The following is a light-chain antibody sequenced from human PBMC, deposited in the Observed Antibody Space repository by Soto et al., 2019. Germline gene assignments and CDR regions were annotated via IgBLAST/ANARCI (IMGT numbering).Light chain of an antibody. Sequence: DIVMTQSPDSLALSLGERATINCKSSQSVLYSSNNKNYLAWFQQKPGQPPKLLIYWASTRESGVPDRFSGSGSGTDFTLTISSLQAEDVAFYYCQQYYGTPLAFGQGTRLEIK. CDR2: WAS. CDR1: QSVLYSSNNKNY. V-gene: IGKV4-1*01. CDR3: QQYYGTPLA. J-gene: IGKJ5*01.